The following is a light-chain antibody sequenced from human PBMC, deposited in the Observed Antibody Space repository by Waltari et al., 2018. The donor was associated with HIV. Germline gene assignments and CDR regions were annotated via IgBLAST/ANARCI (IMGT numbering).Light chain of an antibody. Sequence: DTQLAQSPSSLSASIGDRITITCQASQEISNYLNWYQHKPGKAPKLLIYDASNLQTGVPSRFSGSGSGTDFTFTITSLQPEDFATYYCQQFDHLPYTFGQGTRLEIK. V-gene: IGKV1-33*01. CDR3: QQFDHLPYT. J-gene: IGKJ2*01. CDR1: QEISNY. CDR2: DAS.